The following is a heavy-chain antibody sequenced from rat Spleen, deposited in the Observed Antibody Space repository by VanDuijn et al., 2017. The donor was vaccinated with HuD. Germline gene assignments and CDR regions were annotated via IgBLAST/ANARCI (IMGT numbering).Heavy chain of an antibody. Sequence: EVQLVESGGDLVQPGRSLKLSCAASGFTFSNFGMAWVRQAPTKGLEWVATIAYDGSRAYYRDSVKGRFTISRDNAKSTLSLQMDSLRSEDTATYYCAREIRHYFDYWGQGILVTVSS. CDR3: AREIRHYFDY. CDR2: IAYDGSRA. V-gene: IGHV5-29*01. J-gene: IGHJ2*01. CDR1: GFTFSNFG.